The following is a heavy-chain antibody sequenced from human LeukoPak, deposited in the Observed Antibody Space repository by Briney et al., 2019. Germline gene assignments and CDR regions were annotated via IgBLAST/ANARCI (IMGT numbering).Heavy chain of an antibody. D-gene: IGHD6-13*01. J-gene: IGHJ4*02. V-gene: IGHV3-74*01. Sequence: QPGGSLRLSCAASGFTFSSYWMHWVRQAPGKGLVWVSRINSDGSSTSYADSVKGRFTISRDNAKNTLYLQMNSLRAEDTAVYYCARAIAAAGAYYWGQGTLVTVSS. CDR3: ARAIAAAGAYY. CDR2: INSDGSST. CDR1: GFTFSSYW.